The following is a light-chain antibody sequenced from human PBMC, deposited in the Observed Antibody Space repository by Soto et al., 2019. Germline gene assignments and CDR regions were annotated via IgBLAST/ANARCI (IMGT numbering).Light chain of an antibody. CDR1: QSVSNY. CDR2: VAS. Sequence: ENFFTQSPRTLSLSPGERATPSCRASQSVSNYLAWYQQKPGQAPRLLIYVASSRATGIPDRFSGSGSGTDFTLTISRLEPEDFAVYYCQQYGGSPQTFGQGTKVDIK. CDR3: QQYGGSPQT. J-gene: IGKJ1*01. V-gene: IGKV3-20*01.